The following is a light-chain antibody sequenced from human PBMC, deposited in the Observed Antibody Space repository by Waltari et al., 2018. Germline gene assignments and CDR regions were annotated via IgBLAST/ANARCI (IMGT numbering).Light chain of an antibody. J-gene: IGKJ4*01. CDR1: QSVSNN. CDR2: DVS. V-gene: IGKV3-11*01. CDR3: QQRTSWPPGLS. Sequence: EIVLTQSPATLSLSPGERATLSCRASQSVSNNLAWYQQKPGQAPRLLIYDVSSRAIGIPARISARGAGTDFTLTISSLEPEDSAVYYCQQRTSWPPGLSFGGGTNVEIK.